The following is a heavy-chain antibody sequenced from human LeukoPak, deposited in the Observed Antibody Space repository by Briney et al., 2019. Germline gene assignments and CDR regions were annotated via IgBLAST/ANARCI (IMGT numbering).Heavy chain of an antibody. CDR1: GYTFTSHV. CDR3: ARGVEYNYGLYYQYGMDV. Sequence: ASVKVSCKASGYTFTSHVIHWVRQAPGHRLDWMGWIDTANGNTQNSQNFQGRVTITRDTSASTAYMELSSLRSEDTAVYYCARGVEYNYGLYYQYGMDVWGQGTTVTVSS. CDR2: IDTANGNT. D-gene: IGHD5-24*01. J-gene: IGHJ6*02. V-gene: IGHV1-3*04.